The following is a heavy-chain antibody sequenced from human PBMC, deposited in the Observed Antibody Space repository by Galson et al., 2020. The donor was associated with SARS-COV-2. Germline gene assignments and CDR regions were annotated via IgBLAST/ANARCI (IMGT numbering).Heavy chain of an antibody. Sequence: GGSLRLSCAASGFTFSSYGMHWVRQAPGKGLEWVAVIWYDGSNKYYADSVKGRFTISRDNSKNTLYLQMNSLRAEDTAVYYCAREAYYDILTGAIDYWGQGTLVTVSS. J-gene: IGHJ4*02. D-gene: IGHD3-9*01. CDR3: AREAYYDILTGAIDY. CDR2: IWYDGSNK. V-gene: IGHV3-33*01. CDR1: GFTFSSYG.